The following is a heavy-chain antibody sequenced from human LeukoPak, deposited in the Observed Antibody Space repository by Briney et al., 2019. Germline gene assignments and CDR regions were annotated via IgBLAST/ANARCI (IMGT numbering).Heavy chain of an antibody. D-gene: IGHD3-22*01. CDR1: GYTFTGYY. V-gene: IGHV1-2*02. J-gene: IGHJ4*02. CDR3: ARDWYYYDSSGLLLGDY. Sequence: ASVKVSCKASGYTFTGYYMHWVRQAPGQGLEWMGWINPNSGGTNYAQKFQGRVTMSRDTSISTAYMELSRLRSDDTAVYYCARDWYYYDSSGLLLGDYWGQGTLVTVSS. CDR2: INPNSGGT.